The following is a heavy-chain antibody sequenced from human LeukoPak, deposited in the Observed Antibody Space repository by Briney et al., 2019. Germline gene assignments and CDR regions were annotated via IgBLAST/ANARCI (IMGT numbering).Heavy chain of an antibody. CDR2: INHSGST. CDR1: GGSFSGYY. D-gene: IGHD3-22*01. V-gene: IGHV4-34*01. CDR3: ARENYDSSIHAFDI. J-gene: IGHJ3*02. Sequence: SETLSLTCAVYGGSFSGYYWSWIRQPPGKGLEWIGEINHSGSTNYNPSLKRRVTISVDTSKNQFSLKLSSVTAADTAVYYCARENYDSSIHAFDIWGQGTMVTVSS.